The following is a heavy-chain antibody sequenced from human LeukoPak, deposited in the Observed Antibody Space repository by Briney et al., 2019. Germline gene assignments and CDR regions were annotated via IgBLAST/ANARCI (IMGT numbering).Heavy chain of an antibody. CDR3: ARETLYYDFWSGYNDAFDI. CDR2: INPNSGGT. J-gene: IGHJ3*02. D-gene: IGHD3-3*01. V-gene: IGHV1-2*06. Sequence: ATVKVSCKASGYTFTGYYMHWVRQAPGQGLEWMGRINPNSGGTNYAQKFQGRVTMTRDTSISTAYMELSRLRSDDTAVYYCARETLYYDFWSGYNDAFDIWGHGTMVTVSS. CDR1: GYTFTGYY.